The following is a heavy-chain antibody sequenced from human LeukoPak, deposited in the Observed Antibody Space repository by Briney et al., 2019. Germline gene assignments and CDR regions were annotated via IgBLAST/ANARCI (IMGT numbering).Heavy chain of an antibody. CDR1: GFTFSNYG. CDR2: ISYDGNNK. D-gene: IGHD2-21*02. CDR3: AKDQRGYCGGDCYPFFPDY. V-gene: IGHV3-30*18. J-gene: IGHJ4*02. Sequence: GGSLRLSCAASGFTFSNYGMHWVRQAPGKGLEWVAVISYDGNNKYYTDSVKGRFTISRDNSKNTLYLQMTSLRAEDTAVYYCAKDQRGYCGGDCYPFFPDYWGQGTLVTVSS.